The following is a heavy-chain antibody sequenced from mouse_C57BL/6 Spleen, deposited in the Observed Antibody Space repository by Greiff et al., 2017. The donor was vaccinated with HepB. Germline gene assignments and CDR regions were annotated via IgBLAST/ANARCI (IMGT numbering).Heavy chain of an antibody. Sequence: QVQLKQSGAELVKPGASVKISCKASGYAFSSYWMNWVKQRPGKGLEWIGQIYPGDGDTNYNGKFKGKATLTADKSSSTAYMQLSSLTSEDSAVYFCARGGVLLLRHYAMDYWGQGTSVTVSS. CDR1: GYAFSSYW. V-gene: IGHV1-80*01. CDR3: ARGGVLLLRHYAMDY. J-gene: IGHJ4*01. D-gene: IGHD2-4*01. CDR2: IYPGDGDT.